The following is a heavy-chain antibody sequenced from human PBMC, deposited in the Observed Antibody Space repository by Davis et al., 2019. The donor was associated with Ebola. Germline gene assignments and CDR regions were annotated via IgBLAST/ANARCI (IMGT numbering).Heavy chain of an antibody. Sequence: ASVKVSCKASGGTFSSYAISWVRQAPGQGLEWMGWISAYNGNTNYAQKLQGRVTMTTDTSTSTAYMELRSLRSDDTAVYYCARGAPFGWGSGSYYDGANFDYWGQGTLVTVSS. CDR1: GGTFSSYA. CDR3: ARGAPFGWGSGSYYDGANFDY. J-gene: IGHJ4*02. CDR2: ISAYNGNT. V-gene: IGHV1-18*01. D-gene: IGHD3-10*01.